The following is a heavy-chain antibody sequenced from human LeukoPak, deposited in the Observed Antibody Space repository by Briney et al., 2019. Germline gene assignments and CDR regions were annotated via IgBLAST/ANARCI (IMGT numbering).Heavy chain of an antibody. CDR3: ASGDSSGYYPSPTEAY. V-gene: IGHV3-43*01. CDR1: GFTFDDYT. CDR2: ISWDGGST. J-gene: IGHJ4*02. Sequence: GGSLRLSCAASGFTFDDYTMHWVRQAPGKGLEWVSLISWDGGSTYYADSVKGRFTISRDNSKNSLYLQMNSLRTEDTAMYYCASGDSSGYYPSPTEAYWGQGTLVTVSS. D-gene: IGHD3-22*01.